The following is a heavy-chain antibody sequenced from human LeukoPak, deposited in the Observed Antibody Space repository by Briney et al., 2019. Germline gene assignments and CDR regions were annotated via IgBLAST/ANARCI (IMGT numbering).Heavy chain of an antibody. Sequence: PSETLSLTCAVYGVSFSGYYWSWIRQPPGKGLEWIGEINHSGSTNYNPSLKSRVTISVDTSKNQFSLKLSSVTAADTAVYYCARGPQYYFDYWGQGTLVTVSS. CDR1: GVSFSGYY. V-gene: IGHV4-34*01. J-gene: IGHJ4*02. CDR2: INHSGST. CDR3: ARGPQYYFDY.